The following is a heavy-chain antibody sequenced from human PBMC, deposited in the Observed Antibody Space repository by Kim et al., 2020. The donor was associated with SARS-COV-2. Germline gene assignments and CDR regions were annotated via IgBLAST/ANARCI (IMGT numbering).Heavy chain of an antibody. J-gene: IGHJ4*02. CDR3: ARGGDIVVVPAAIPYY. CDR2: IYYSGST. CDR1: GGSISSYY. D-gene: IGHD2-2*02. V-gene: IGHV4-59*01. Sequence: SETLSLTCTVSGGSISSYYWSWIRQPPGKGLEWIGYIYYSGSTNYNPSLKSRVTISVDTSKNQFSLKLSSVTAADTAVYFCARGGDIVVVPAAIPYYWGQGTLVTVSS.